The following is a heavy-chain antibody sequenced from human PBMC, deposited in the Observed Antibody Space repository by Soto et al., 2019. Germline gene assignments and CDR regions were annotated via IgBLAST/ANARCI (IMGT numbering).Heavy chain of an antibody. V-gene: IGHV4-39*01. D-gene: IGHD2-21*02. J-gene: IGHJ3*01. Sequence: PSETLPLTCTVTGDSISSRSYYWGWIRQPPWKGLEWIGSIYYSGSTYNNPSLSSRVSMSIDTSKDQFSLKLKSVTATETALYFCARQRHSVVTQANFEVWGPAXLVTV. CDR2: IYYSGST. CDR1: GDSISSRSYY. CDR3: ARQRHSVVTQANFEV.